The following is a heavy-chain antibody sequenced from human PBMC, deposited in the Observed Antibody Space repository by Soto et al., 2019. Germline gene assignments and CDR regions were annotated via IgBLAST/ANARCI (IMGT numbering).Heavy chain of an antibody. J-gene: IGHJ5*02. CDR1: GYTFTSYD. CDR3: ARGIKYGAYSMWFDP. Sequence: QVQLVQSGAEVKKPGASVKVSCKASGYTFTSYDINWVRQATGQGLEYLGWMNPNSGNTAYVQKFQGRVTMTRDTSITTAYMELSSLRSEDTAVYFCARGIKYGAYSMWFDPWGQGTLVTVSS. V-gene: IGHV1-8*01. D-gene: IGHD4-17*01. CDR2: MNPNSGNT.